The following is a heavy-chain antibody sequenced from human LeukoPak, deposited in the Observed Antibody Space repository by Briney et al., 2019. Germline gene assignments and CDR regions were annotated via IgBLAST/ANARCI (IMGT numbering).Heavy chain of an antibody. CDR3: ARAAVRFGDAFDI. J-gene: IGHJ3*02. D-gene: IGHD3-10*01. V-gene: IGHV4-30-2*01. Sequence: SETLSLTCAVSGGSISSGGYSWSWIRQPPGKGLEWIGYIYHSGSTYYTPSLKSRATISVDRSKNQFSLKLSSVTAADTAVYYCARAAVRFGDAFDIWGQGTMVTVSS. CDR1: GGSISSGGYS. CDR2: IYHSGST.